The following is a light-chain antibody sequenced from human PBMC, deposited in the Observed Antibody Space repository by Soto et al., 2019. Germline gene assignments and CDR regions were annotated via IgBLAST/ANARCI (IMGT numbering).Light chain of an antibody. V-gene: IGLV1-40*01. CDR1: SSNIGAGYD. CDR2: GNS. Sequence: QSVLTQPPSVSGAPGQRVTISCTGSSSNIGAGYDVHWYQQLPGTAPKLLIYGNSNRPSGVPDRFSGSKSGTSASLAITGLQAEDEADYYCQSYDSSLSGYVFGTGTTVT. J-gene: IGLJ1*01. CDR3: QSYDSSLSGYV.